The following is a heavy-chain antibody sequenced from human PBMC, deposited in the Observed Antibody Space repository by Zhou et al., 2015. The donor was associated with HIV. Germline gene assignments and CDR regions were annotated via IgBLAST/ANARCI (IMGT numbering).Heavy chain of an antibody. Sequence: QVQLVQSGAEVKKPGSSVKVSCKASGGTFSSYTISWVRQAPGQGLEWMGRIIPILGIANYAQKFQGRVTITADKSTSTAYMELSSLRSEDTAVYYCARVYGDYVGDYYGMDVWGQGTTVTVSS. CDR3: ARVYGDYVGDYYGMDV. CDR1: GGTFSSYT. V-gene: IGHV1-69*09. D-gene: IGHD4-17*01. J-gene: IGHJ6*02. CDR2: IIPILGIA.